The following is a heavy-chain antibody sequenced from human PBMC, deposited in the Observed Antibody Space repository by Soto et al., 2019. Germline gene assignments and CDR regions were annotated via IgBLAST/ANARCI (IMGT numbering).Heavy chain of an antibody. CDR3: AIPTREWLPPARDYYYGMDV. V-gene: IGHV1-69*06. D-gene: IGHD3-3*01. Sequence: QVQLVQSGAEVKKPGSSVKVSCKASGGTFSSYAISWVRQAPGQGLEWMGGIIPIFGTANYAQKFQGRVTIAADKSTSTAYMELSSLRSEDTAVYYCAIPTREWLPPARDYYYGMDVWGQGTTVTVSS. J-gene: IGHJ6*02. CDR1: GGTFSSYA. CDR2: IIPIFGTA.